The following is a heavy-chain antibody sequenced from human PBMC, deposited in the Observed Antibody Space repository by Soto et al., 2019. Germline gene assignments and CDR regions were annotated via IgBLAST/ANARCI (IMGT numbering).Heavy chain of an antibody. V-gene: IGHV1-69*12. J-gene: IGHJ2*01. CDR2: IIPIFGTA. CDR3: ARTPRRYYDRGYFDL. CDR1: GGTFSSYA. D-gene: IGHD3-22*01. Sequence: QVQLVQSGAEVKKPGSSVKVSCKASGGTFSSYAISWVRQAPGQGLEWMGGIIPIFGTANYAQKFQGRVTITANESTSTAYMELSSLRSEDTAVYYCARTPRRYYDRGYFDLWGRGTLVTVSS.